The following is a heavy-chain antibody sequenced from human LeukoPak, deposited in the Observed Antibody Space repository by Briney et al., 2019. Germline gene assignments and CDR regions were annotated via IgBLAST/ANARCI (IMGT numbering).Heavy chain of an antibody. V-gene: IGHV3-53*01. CDR2: IYSGGNT. J-gene: IGHJ4*02. CDR1: GFTVSSNY. CDR3: TRLLYYYDSTIYQRYFDY. Sequence: AGGSLRLSCAASGFTVSSNYMNCVRQAPGKGLEWVSIIYSGGNTYYADSVKGRFTISRDNSQNTLYLQMNSLRPEDTAVYYCTRLLYYYDSTIYQRYFDYWGQGTLVTVSS. D-gene: IGHD3-22*01.